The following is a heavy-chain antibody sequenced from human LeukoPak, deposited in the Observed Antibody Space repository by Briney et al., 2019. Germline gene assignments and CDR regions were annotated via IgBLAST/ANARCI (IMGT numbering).Heavy chain of an antibody. D-gene: IGHD6-19*01. CDR2: ISGSGGST. V-gene: IGHV3-23*01. Sequence: GGSLRLSCAASGFTFSSYAMSWVRQAPGKGLEWVSAISGSGGSTYYADSVKGRFTISRDNSKNTLYLQMNSLRAEDTAVYYCAKDLGSSGCQAPSCFDYWGQGTLVTVSS. J-gene: IGHJ4*02. CDR1: GFTFSSYA. CDR3: AKDLGSSGCQAPSCFDY.